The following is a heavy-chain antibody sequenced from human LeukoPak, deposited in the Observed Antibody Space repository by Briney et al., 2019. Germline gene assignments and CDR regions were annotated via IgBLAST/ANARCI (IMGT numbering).Heavy chain of an antibody. Sequence: GGSLRLSCVVSGFTFSNYAMSWVRQAPGKGLEWVSAIGGTGGNIFYTDSVKGRFTISRDNSKNTLYLHMNSLRAEDTAIYYCVRDNYSYRLDVWGQGTLVTVSS. CDR3: VRDNYSYRLDV. CDR1: GFTFSNYA. V-gene: IGHV3-23*01. CDR2: IGGTGGNI. D-gene: IGHD2-21*01. J-gene: IGHJ4*02.